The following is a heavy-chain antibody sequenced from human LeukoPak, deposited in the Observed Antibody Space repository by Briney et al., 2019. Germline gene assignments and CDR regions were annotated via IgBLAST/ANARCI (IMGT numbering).Heavy chain of an antibody. Sequence: GGSLRLSCTASGFTFGDYAMSWVRQAPGKGLEWVGFIRSKAYGGTTEYAASVKGRFTISRDDSKSIAYLQMNSLKTEDTAVYYCTRNLWFGEGPFDDWGQGTLVTVSS. CDR2: IRSKAYGGTT. J-gene: IGHJ4*02. V-gene: IGHV3-49*04. CDR1: GFTFGDYA. D-gene: IGHD3-10*01. CDR3: TRNLWFGEGPFDD.